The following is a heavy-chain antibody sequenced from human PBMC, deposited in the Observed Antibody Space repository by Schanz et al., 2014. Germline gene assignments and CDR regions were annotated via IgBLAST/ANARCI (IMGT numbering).Heavy chain of an antibody. V-gene: IGHV3-21*01. CDR1: GFTFSNYT. D-gene: IGHD3-10*01. Sequence: EVQLVESGGGLVKPGGSLRLSCAASGFTFSNYTMYWVRQAPGKGLEWVSSITSTSRYIYYADSLKDRFTISRDNAKTSVYLQMNSLRADDTAEYYCARGVRVRGIIIDYWGPGTLVTVSS. J-gene: IGHJ4*02. CDR3: ARGVRVRGIIIDY. CDR2: ITSTSRYI.